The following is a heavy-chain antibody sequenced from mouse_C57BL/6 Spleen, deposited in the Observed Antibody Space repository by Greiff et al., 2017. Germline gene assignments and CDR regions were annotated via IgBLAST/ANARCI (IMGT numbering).Heavy chain of an antibody. J-gene: IGHJ3*01. Sequence: DVQLVESGGGLVKPGGSLKLSCAASGFTFSDYGMHWVRQAPEKGLEWVAYISSGSSTISNADTVKGRFTISRDNAKNTLFLQMTSLRSEDTAMYYCARSPTGTAWFAYWGQGTLVTVSA. CDR2: ISSGSSTI. CDR3: ARSPTGTAWFAY. V-gene: IGHV5-17*01. D-gene: IGHD4-1*02. CDR1: GFTFSDYG.